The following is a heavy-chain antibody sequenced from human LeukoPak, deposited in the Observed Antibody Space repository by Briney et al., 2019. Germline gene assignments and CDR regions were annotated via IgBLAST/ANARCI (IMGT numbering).Heavy chain of an antibody. J-gene: IGHJ2*01. CDR3: ARDASPGYFDL. CDR2: ITSDGSAT. V-gene: IGHV3-74*01. D-gene: IGHD2-15*01. CDR1: GFTFTVYW. Sequence: GGSLRLSCAVSGFTFTVYWMHWVRQGPGKGLEWVSRITSDGSATGYADSVKGRFTISRDNAKNTLYLQMNSLRAEDTAVYYCARDASPGYFDLWGRGTLLIVSS.